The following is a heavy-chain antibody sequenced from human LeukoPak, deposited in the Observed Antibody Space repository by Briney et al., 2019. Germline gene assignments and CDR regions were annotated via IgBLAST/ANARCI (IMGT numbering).Heavy chain of an antibody. CDR3: ARRDSSGWYCLDY. D-gene: IGHD6-19*01. CDR1: GFTFSSYA. V-gene: IGHV3-23*01. CDR2: ISGSGGST. J-gene: IGHJ4*02. Sequence: PGGSLRLSCAASGFTFSSYAMSWVRQAPGEGLEWVSTISGSGGSTYYADSVRGRFTISRDNSENTLYLQMNSLRAEDTAVYYCARRDSSGWYCLDYWGQGTLVTVSS.